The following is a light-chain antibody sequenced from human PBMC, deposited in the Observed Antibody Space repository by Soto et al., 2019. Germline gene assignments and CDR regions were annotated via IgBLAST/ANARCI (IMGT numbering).Light chain of an antibody. Sequence: DIQMTQSPSTLSASVGDRVTITCRASQSISGWLAWYQQKPGKAPKLLIYDVSSLESGVPSRFSGSGSGTEFTLAISSLQPEDVAIYFCQKYNNAPLTFGPGTKVD. CDR2: DVS. CDR1: QSISGW. V-gene: IGKV1-5*01. J-gene: IGKJ3*01. CDR3: QKYNNAPLT.